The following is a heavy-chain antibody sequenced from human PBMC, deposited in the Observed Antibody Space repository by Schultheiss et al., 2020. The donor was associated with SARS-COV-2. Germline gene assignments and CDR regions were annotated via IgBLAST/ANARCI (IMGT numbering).Heavy chain of an antibody. CDR1: GGSISSSSYY. CDR3: ARRGIAVAGSWGAAFDI. J-gene: IGHJ3*02. Sequence: SETLSLTCTVSGGSISSSSYYWGWIRQSPGKGLEWIGSIYYSGSTYYNPSLKSRVTISVDTSKNQFSLMLSSVTAADTAVYYCARRGIAVAGSWGAAFDIWGQGTMVTVSS. V-gene: IGHV4-39*01. D-gene: IGHD6-19*01. CDR2: IYYSGST.